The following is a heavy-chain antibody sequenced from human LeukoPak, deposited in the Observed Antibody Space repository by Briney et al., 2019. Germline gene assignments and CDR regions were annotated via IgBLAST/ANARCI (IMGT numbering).Heavy chain of an antibody. J-gene: IGHJ2*01. D-gene: IGHD4-23*01. CDR1: GGSFSGYY. Sequence: PSETLSLTCAVYGGSFSGYYWNWIRQPPGKGLEWIGEINHSGSTKYNPSLKSRVTISVDTSKNQFSLKLTSVTAADTAVYYCARIRYGGYSGAPKKYWYFDLWGRGTLVTVSS. V-gene: IGHV4-34*01. CDR3: ARIRYGGYSGAPKKYWYFDL. CDR2: INHSGST.